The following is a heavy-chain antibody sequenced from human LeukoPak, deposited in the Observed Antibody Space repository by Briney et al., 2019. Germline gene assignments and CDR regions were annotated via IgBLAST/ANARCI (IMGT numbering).Heavy chain of an antibody. CDR3: ARGRDGYNC. D-gene: IGHD5-24*01. J-gene: IGHJ4*02. V-gene: IGHV3-7*01. CDR2: IKQDGSEK. CDR1: GFTFSSCW. Sequence: PGGSLRLSCAASGFTFSSCWMTWVRQAPGKGLEWVANIKQDGSEKYYVDSVKGRFTISRDNAKNSLYLQMNSLRAEDTAVYYCARGRDGYNCWGQGTLVTVSS.